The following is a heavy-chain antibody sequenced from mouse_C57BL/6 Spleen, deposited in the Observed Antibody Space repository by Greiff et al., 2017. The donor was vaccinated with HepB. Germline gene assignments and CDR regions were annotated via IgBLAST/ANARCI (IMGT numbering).Heavy chain of an antibody. D-gene: IGHD2-4*01. Sequence: EVQLQQSGPELVKPGASVKISCKASGYTFTDYYMNWVKQSHGKSLEWIGDINPNNGGTSYNQKFKGKATLTVDKSSSTAYMELRSLTSEDSAVYYCARRPYYDYDGDYFDYWGQGTTLTVSS. J-gene: IGHJ2*01. CDR1: GYTFTDYY. CDR3: ARRPYYDYDGDYFDY. V-gene: IGHV1-26*01. CDR2: INPNNGGT.